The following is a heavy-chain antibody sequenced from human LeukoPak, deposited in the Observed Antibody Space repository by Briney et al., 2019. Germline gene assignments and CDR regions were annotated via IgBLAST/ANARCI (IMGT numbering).Heavy chain of an antibody. Sequence: PSETLSLTCTVSGGSISSYYWSWIRQPPGKGLEWIGYIYYSGSTNYNPSLKSRVTISVDTSKNQFSLKLSSVTAADTAVYYCARGSYCSSTSCYVWGGYYYYYYGMDVWGQGTTVTVSS. CDR1: GGSISSYY. V-gene: IGHV4-59*12. CDR2: IYYSGST. CDR3: ARGSYCSSTSCYVWGGYYYYYYGMDV. D-gene: IGHD2-2*01. J-gene: IGHJ6*02.